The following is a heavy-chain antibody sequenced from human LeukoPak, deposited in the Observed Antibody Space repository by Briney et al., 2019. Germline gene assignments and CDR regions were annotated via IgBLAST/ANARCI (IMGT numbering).Heavy chain of an antibody. Sequence: GGSLRLSCADSGFTLSSHAMSWVRQAPGKGLEWVSGIRGSGGVTYYADTVKGRFTISRDNSKNTLNLQMNSLRAEDAGVYFCAKGAPNYFDYWGQGTLVTVSS. CDR2: IRGSGGVT. D-gene: IGHD1-26*01. CDR1: GFTLSSHA. V-gene: IGHV3-23*01. J-gene: IGHJ4*02. CDR3: AKGAPNYFDY.